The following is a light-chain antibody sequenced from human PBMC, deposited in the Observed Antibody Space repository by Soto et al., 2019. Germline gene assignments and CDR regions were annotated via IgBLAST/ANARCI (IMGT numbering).Light chain of an antibody. CDR3: GSYAGRNPFV. Sequence: QSALTQPPSASGSPGQSVTISCTGTSSDVGDYDYVSWYQHHPGKAPKLIIYDVTKRPSGVPDRFSGSKSGTTASLTVSGLQAEDEADYYCGSYAGRNPFVFGGGTKVTVL. CDR1: SSDVGDYDY. J-gene: IGLJ1*01. V-gene: IGLV2-8*01. CDR2: DVT.